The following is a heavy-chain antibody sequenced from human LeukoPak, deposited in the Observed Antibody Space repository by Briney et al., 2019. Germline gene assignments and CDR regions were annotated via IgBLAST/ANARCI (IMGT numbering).Heavy chain of an antibody. CDR1: GFTVSSNY. V-gene: IGHV3-53*01. Sequence: GGSLRLSCAASGFTVSSNYMSWVRQAPGKGLEWVSVIYSGGSTYYADSVKGRFTISRDNSKNTLYLQMNSLRAEDTAVYYCAKVTYYDFWSGYYPTRWFDPWGQGTLVTVSS. CDR3: AKVTYYDFWSGYYPTRWFDP. D-gene: IGHD3-3*01. J-gene: IGHJ5*02. CDR2: IYSGGST.